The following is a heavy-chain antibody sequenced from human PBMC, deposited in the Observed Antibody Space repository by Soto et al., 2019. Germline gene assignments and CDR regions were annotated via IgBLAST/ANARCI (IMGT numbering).Heavy chain of an antibody. CDR1: GSTFTSHD. D-gene: IGHD2-21*01. CDR3: ARRSTDSGDPLAI. J-gene: IGHJ3*02. V-gene: IGHV1-8*01. Sequence: ASVKGACKASGSTFTSHDMNWVRQAPGQGLEWMGWMNPDSGNTGYAQKFQGRVTMTRNTSISTAYMELSSLRSEDTAVYYCARRSTDSGDPLAIWDQRTTDTVSS. CDR2: MNPDSGNT.